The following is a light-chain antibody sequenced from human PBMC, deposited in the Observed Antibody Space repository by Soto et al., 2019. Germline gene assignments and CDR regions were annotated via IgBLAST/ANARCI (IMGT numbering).Light chain of an antibody. CDR2: DVS. Sequence: QSALTQPASVSGSPGQSITISCTGTSSDVGGYNYVSWYQQHPGKAPKLMIYDVSNRPSGVSNRFSGSKSGNTASLTISGLQPEDEADYYCRSYTSSSTLVFGGGTPLTVL. CDR3: RSYTSSSTLV. V-gene: IGLV2-14*01. CDR1: SSDVGGYNY. J-gene: IGLJ2*01.